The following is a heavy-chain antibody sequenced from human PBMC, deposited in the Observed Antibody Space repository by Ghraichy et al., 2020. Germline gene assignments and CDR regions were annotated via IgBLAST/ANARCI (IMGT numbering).Heavy chain of an antibody. D-gene: IGHD4-11*01. Sequence: GGSLRLSCAASGFTFSAHWMTWVRQAPGKGLEWVASINRDGSEKYDVDSVRGRFTISRDNAKNSLFLQRSSLRAEDTAVYYCARDVDSNLDYWGQGTLVTVSS. V-gene: IGHV3-7*01. CDR3: ARDVDSNLDY. CDR1: GFTFSAHW. CDR2: INRDGSEK. J-gene: IGHJ4*02.